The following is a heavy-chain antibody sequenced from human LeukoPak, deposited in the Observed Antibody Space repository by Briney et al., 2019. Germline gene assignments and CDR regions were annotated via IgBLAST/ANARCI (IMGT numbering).Heavy chain of an antibody. J-gene: IGHJ6*03. CDR1: GGSISSSSYF. CDR2: IYYSGST. D-gene: IGHD6-19*01. Sequence: SETLSLTCTVSGGSISSSSYFWGWIRQPPGKGLEWIGSIYYSGSTYYNPSLKSRVTISVDTSKNQFSLKLSSVTAADTAVYYCARYSSGWYGPYYYYMDVWGKGTTVTVSS. V-gene: IGHV4-39*07. CDR3: ARYSSGWYGPYYYYMDV.